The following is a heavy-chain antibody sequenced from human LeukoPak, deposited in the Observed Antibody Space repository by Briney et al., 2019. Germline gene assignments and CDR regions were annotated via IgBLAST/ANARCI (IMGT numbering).Heavy chain of an antibody. CDR3: ARAFQGAVASDY. D-gene: IGHD6-19*01. J-gene: IGHJ4*02. CDR2: ISTYNGNT. Sequence: ASVKVSCKASGYTFTSYGISWVRQAPGQGLEWLGWISTYNGNTHYAQKLQGRVTMTTDTSTTTAYMELRSLRSDDTAVYYCARAFQGAVASDYWGQGTLVTVSS. V-gene: IGHV1-18*01. CDR1: GYTFTSYG.